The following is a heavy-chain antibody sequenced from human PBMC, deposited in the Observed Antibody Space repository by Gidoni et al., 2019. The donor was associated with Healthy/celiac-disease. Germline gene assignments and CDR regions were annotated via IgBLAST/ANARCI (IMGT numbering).Heavy chain of an antibody. J-gene: IGHJ6*03. CDR3: AGGLRGTYYYYYYMDV. Sequence: QVQLVQSGAEVKKPGSSVKVSCKASGGTFSSYAISWVRQAPGQGLEWMGRIIPILGIANYAQKFQGRVTITADKSTSTAYMELSSLRSEDTAVYYCAGGLRGTYYYYYYMDVWGKGTTVTVSS. D-gene: IGHD2-15*01. CDR2: IIPILGIA. CDR1: GGTFSSYA. V-gene: IGHV1-69*04.